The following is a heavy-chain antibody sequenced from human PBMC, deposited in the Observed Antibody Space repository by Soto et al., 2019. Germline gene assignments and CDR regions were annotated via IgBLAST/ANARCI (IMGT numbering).Heavy chain of an antibody. CDR2: ISWNSGSI. CDR1: GFTFDDYA. CDR3: AKDSGSSWYSGTTFDY. V-gene: IGHV3-9*01. Sequence: PGGSLRLSCAASGFTFDDYAMHWVRQAPGKGLEWVSGISWNSGSIGYADSVKGRFTISRDNAKNSLYLQMNSLRAEDTALYYCAKDSGSSWYSGTTFDYWGKGTLVPVSS. J-gene: IGHJ4*02. D-gene: IGHD6-13*01.